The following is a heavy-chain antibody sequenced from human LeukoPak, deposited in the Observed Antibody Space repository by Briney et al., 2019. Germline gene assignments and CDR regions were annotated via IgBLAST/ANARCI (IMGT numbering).Heavy chain of an antibody. V-gene: IGHV3-23*01. CDR2: ISGSGGST. Sequence: GGSLRLSCAASGFTVDSNYLSWVRQAPGKGLEWVSAISGSGGSTYHEESVKGRFIISRDNSKNTLYLQMNSLRAEDTAVYYCAKDTASTPYSSGWVDYWGQGTLVTVSS. J-gene: IGHJ4*02. CDR1: GFTVDSNY. CDR3: AKDTASTPYSSGWVDY. D-gene: IGHD6-19*01.